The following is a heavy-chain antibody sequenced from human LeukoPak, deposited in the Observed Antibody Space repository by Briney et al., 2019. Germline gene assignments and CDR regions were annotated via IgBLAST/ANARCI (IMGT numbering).Heavy chain of an antibody. Sequence: GGSLKLSCAASGFTSSGSAMHWVRQASGKGLEWVGRIRSKANTYATAYAASVKGRFTISRDDSKNTAFLQLNSLKTEDTAVYYCSAAVGTDFYDYGMDVWGQGTTVTVSS. D-gene: IGHD6-13*01. CDR2: IRSKANTYAT. CDR1: GFTSSGSA. CDR3: SAAVGTDFYDYGMDV. V-gene: IGHV3-73*01. J-gene: IGHJ6*02.